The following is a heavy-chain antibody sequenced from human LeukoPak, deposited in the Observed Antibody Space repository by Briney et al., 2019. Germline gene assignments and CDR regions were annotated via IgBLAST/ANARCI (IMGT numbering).Heavy chain of an antibody. J-gene: IGHJ4*02. V-gene: IGHV4-59*01. Sequence: SETLSLTCTVSGGSISSYYWSWIRQPPGKGLEWIGYIYYSGSTNYNPSLKSRVTISVDTSENQFSLKLSSVTAADTAVYYCARLFDGIIDYWGQGTLVTVSS. CDR2: IYYSGST. D-gene: IGHD1-14*01. CDR1: GGSISSYY. CDR3: ARLFDGIIDY.